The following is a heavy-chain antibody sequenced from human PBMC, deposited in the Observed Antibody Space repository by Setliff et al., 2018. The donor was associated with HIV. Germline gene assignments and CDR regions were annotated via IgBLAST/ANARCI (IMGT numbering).Heavy chain of an antibody. D-gene: IGHD2-2*01. CDR3: ARHEGVLQEDGGFDS. V-gene: IGHV4-39*01. CDR2: IYYSGST. J-gene: IGHJ4*02. CDR1: GGSISSSNNY. Sequence: ETLSLTCSVSGGSISSSNNYWGWIRQPPGKGLEWIGSIYYSGSTYYNPSLKSRVTISVDTSKSQFSLRLTSVTAADTALYYCARHEGVLQEDGGFDSWGQGTPVTVSS.